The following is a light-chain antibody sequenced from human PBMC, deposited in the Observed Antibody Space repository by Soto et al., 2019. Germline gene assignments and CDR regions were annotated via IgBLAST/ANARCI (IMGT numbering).Light chain of an antibody. CDR1: SGHSSYA. J-gene: IGLJ3*02. V-gene: IGLV4-69*01. CDR2: LNSAGSH. Sequence: QLVLTQSPSASASLGASVKLTCTLSSGHSSYAIAWHQQQPEKGPRYLMKLNSAGSHSKGDGIPDRFSGSSSGAERYLTISSLQSEDEADYYCQTWGTGPWVFGGGTKLTVL. CDR3: QTWGTGPWV.